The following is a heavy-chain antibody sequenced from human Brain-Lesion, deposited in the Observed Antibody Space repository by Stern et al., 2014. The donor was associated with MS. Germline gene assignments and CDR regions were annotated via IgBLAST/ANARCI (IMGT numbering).Heavy chain of an antibody. D-gene: IGHD6-13*01. CDR1: GGSISSSNW. V-gene: IGHV4-4*02. CDR3: ARFPASRPHVFDS. Sequence: QVQLQESGPGLVKPSGTLSLTCAVSGGSISSSNWWSWVRQSPGKGLEWIGESDHSGSTIYNPSLKSRVTVSVDKSKNRSPLTLRFVPAADTAVYFCARFPASRPHVFDSWGQGTLVTVSS. J-gene: IGHJ4*02. CDR2: SDHSGST.